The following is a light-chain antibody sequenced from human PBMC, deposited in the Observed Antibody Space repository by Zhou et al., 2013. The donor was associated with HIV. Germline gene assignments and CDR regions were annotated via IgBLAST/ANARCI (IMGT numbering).Light chain of an antibody. CDR3: QQSYSTLWLT. Sequence: DIQMTQSPSSLSASVGDRVTITCRASQAISHYLAWYQQKPGKVPRLLIYAASTLQSGVPSRFSGSGSGTDFTLTISSLEPEDFATYYCQQSYSTLWLTFGGGTKVEIK. V-gene: IGKV1-27*01. CDR1: QAISHY. J-gene: IGKJ4*01. CDR2: AAS.